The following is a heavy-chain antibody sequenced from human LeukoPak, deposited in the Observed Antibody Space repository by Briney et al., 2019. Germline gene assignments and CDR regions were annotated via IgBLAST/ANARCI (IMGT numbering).Heavy chain of an antibody. D-gene: IGHD2-15*01. CDR1: GFTFSTYD. Sequence: PGGSLRLSCAASGFTFSTYDMHWVRQAPGKGLEWVAFVRNDGTNKHYADSVKGRFTISRDNSKNTLYLQMNSLGAEDTAVYYCAKDFIRPIELPPYYYYMDVWGKGTTVTVSS. CDR3: AKDFIRPIELPPYYYYMDV. J-gene: IGHJ6*03. V-gene: IGHV3-30*02. CDR2: VRNDGTNK.